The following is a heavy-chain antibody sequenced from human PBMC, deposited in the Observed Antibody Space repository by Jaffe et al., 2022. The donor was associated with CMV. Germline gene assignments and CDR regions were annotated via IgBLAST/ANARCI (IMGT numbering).Heavy chain of an antibody. D-gene: IGHD2-2*01. J-gene: IGHJ5*02. CDR1: GFTFSSYA. CDR2: ISGSGGST. CDR3: AKMAAPQLRVKYNWFDP. Sequence: EVQLLESGGGLVQPGGSLRLSCAASGFTFSSYAMSWVRQAPGKGLEWVSAISGSGGSTYYADSVKGRFTISRDNSKNTLYLQMNSLRAEDTAVYYCAKMAAPQLRVKYNWFDPWGQGTLVTVSS. V-gene: IGHV3-23*01.